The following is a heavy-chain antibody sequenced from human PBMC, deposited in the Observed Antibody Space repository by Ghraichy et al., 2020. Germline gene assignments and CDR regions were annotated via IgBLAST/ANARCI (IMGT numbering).Heavy chain of an antibody. CDR2: FYHSEYT. Sequence: SETLSLSCAVSGGSISSYYWSWIRQAPGKGLEWIGYFYHSEYTSYNPALKSRVIISGDTSKNQFTLKLSSLTAADTVLYYCARGGMADAFDYWGQGTLVTVSS. CDR3: ARGGMADAFDY. CDR1: GGSISSYY. V-gene: IGHV4-59*01. D-gene: IGHD5-24*01. J-gene: IGHJ4*02.